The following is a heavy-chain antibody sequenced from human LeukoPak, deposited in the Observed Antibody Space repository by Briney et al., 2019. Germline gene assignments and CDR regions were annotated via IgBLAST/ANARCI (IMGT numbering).Heavy chain of an antibody. CDR2: ISSSGSTI. CDR3: ARGVIAVAQYYYYYMDV. J-gene: IGHJ6*03. V-gene: IGHV3-48*03. Sequence: GGSLRLSCAASGFTFSSYEMNWVRQAPGKGLEWVSYISSSGSTIYYADSVKGRFTISRDNAKNSLYLQMNSLRAEDTAVYYCARGVIAVAQYYYYYMDVWGKGTTVTISS. D-gene: IGHD6-19*01. CDR1: GFTFSSYE.